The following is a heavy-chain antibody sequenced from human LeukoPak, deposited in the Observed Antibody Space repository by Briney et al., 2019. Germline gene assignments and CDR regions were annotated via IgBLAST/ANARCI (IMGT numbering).Heavy chain of an antibody. J-gene: IGHJ6*03. Sequence: ASVKVSCKASGYTFTSYAMHWVRQAPGQRLEWMGWSNAGNGNTKYSQEFQGRVTITGDESTSTAYMELSSLRSEDTAVYYCARDALDYGDYNYYYYYMDVWGKGTTVTISS. CDR2: SNAGNGNT. CDR3: ARDALDYGDYNYYYYYMDV. V-gene: IGHV1-3*02. D-gene: IGHD4-17*01. CDR1: GYTFTSYA.